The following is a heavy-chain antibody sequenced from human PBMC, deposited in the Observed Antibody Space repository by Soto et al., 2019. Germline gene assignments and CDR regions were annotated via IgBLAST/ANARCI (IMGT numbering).Heavy chain of an antibody. Sequence: GGSLRLSCAASGFTFSTYWMHWVRQIPGKGLEWVSRVKSDGSTYYADPVKGRFTISRDNAWNTVYLQMNRLRAEDTALYYCARGLKNYYGMDVWGQGTSVTVSS. V-gene: IGHV3-74*01. CDR1: GFTFSTYW. CDR3: ARGLKNYYGMDV. J-gene: IGHJ6*02. CDR2: VKSDGST.